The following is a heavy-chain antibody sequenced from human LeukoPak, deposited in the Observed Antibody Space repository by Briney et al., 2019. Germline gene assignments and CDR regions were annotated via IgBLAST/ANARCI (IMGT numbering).Heavy chain of an antibody. CDR3: ARATVDSSGYYYVSHFDY. V-gene: IGHV4-34*01. CDR1: GGSFSGYY. CDR2: INHSGST. Sequence: SETLSLTCAVYGGSFSGYYWSWIRQPPGKGLEWIGEINHSGSTNYNPSLKSRVTMSVDTSKNQFSLKLSSVTAADTAVYYCARATVDSSGYYYVSHFDYWGQGTLVTVSS. J-gene: IGHJ4*02. D-gene: IGHD3-22*01.